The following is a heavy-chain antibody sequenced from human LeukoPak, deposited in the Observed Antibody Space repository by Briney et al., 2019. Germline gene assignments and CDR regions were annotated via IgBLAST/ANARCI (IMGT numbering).Heavy chain of an antibody. CDR3: ARYYADINGYYYYYDY. CDR1: GASISSYY. CDR2: SAHSGST. V-gene: IGHV4-59*01. J-gene: IGHJ4*02. D-gene: IGHD3-22*01. Sequence: SETLSLTCTVSGASISSYYLSWIRQPPGKGLEWIGFSAHSGSTSYNPSLKSRVTISVDRSMNHFSLMLTSVTAADTAVYYCARYYADINGYYYYYDYWGQGTLVTVSS.